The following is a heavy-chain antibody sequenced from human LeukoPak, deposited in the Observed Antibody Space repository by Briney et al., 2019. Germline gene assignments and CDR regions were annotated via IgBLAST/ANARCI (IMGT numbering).Heavy chain of an antibody. CDR1: GGSISSSGYY. CDR2: IYYSGST. V-gene: IGHV4-39*01. J-gene: IGHJ4*02. CDR3: ARVVIDYGDEYYFDY. D-gene: IGHD4-17*01. Sequence: PSETLSLTCTVSGGSISSSGYYWGWIRQPPGKGLEWIGSIYYSGSTYYNPSLKSRVTISVDTSKNQFSLKLSSVTAADTAVYYCARVVIDYGDEYYFDYWGQGTLVTVSS.